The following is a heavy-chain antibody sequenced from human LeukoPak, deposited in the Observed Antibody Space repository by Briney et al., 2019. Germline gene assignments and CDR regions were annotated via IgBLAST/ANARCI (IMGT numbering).Heavy chain of an antibody. J-gene: IGHJ4*02. V-gene: IGHV4-34*01. D-gene: IGHD1-7*01. Sequence: SETLSLTCAVLGGSFSGYYWTWIRQPPGKGLEWIGEINHSGSTNYNPSLKSRVTISVDRSKNQFSLKLSSVTAADTAVYYCARELELRYWGQGTLVTVSS. CDR1: GGSFSGYY. CDR2: INHSGST. CDR3: ARELELRY.